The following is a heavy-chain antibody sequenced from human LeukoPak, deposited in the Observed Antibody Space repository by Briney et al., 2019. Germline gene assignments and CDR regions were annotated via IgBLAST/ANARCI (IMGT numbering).Heavy chain of an antibody. J-gene: IGHJ4*02. CDR3: ARGGTYCPDY. V-gene: IGHV3-33*08. D-gene: IGHD1-26*01. Sequence: PGGSLRLSCTASGYTFSDYGMHWVRQAPGKGLEWLSVISYSGVVKFYADSVKGRFTISRDNAKNSLYLQMNSLRDEDTAVYYCARGGTYCPDYWGQGTLVTVSS. CDR2: ISYSGVVK. CDR1: GYTFSDYG.